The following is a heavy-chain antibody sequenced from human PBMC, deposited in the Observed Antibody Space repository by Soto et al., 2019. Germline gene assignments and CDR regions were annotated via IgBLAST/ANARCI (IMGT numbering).Heavy chain of an antibody. D-gene: IGHD5-18*01. V-gene: IGHV3-23*01. CDR1: GFTFSSYA. CDR2: ISGSGGST. Sequence: GGSLRLSCAASGFTFSSYAMSWVRQAPGKGLEWVSAISGSGGSTYYADSVKGRFTISRDNSKNTLYLQMNSLGAEDTAVYYCAKNVDTNTYYYGMDVWGQGTTVTVSS. CDR3: AKNVDTNTYYYGMDV. J-gene: IGHJ6*02.